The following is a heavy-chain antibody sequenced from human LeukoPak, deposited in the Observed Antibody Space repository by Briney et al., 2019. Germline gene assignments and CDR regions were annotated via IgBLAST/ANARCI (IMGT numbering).Heavy chain of an antibody. CDR2: IYYSGST. D-gene: IGHD4-17*01. V-gene: IGHV4-59*01. CDR1: GGSFSGYY. CDR3: ARASLTYGDYVPYYYYGMDV. J-gene: IGHJ6*02. Sequence: SETLSLTCAVYGGSFSGYYWSWIRQPPGKGLEWIGYIYYSGSTNYNPSLKSRVTISVDTSKNQFSLKLSSVTAADTAVYYCARASLTYGDYVPYYYYGMDVWGQGTTVTVSS.